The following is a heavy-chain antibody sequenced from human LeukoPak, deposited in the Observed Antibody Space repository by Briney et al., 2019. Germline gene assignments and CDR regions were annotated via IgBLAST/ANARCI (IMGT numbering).Heavy chain of an antibody. D-gene: IGHD3-9*01. J-gene: IGHJ4*02. CDR2: IHYSGST. Sequence: SQNLSLTCTVSGGSISSGGYYWNWIRQHPGKGLEWIGYIHYSGSTYYNPSLKSRVTISIDTSKNQFSLKLTSVTAADTAVYYCARAHYDILTGYPLDYWGQGTLVTVSS. V-gene: IGHV4-31*03. CDR3: ARAHYDILTGYPLDY. CDR1: GGSISSGGYY.